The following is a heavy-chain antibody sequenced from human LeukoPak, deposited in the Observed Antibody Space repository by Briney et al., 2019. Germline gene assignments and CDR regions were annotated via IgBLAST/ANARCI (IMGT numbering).Heavy chain of an antibody. CDR1: GFTFSSYA. J-gene: IGHJ4*02. Sequence: AGGSLRLSCAASGFTFSSYAMSWVRQAPGKGLEWVSAISGSGGSTYYADSVKGRFTISRDNSKNTLYLQMNSLRAEDTAVYYCAKDGGGLWFGESDYWGQGTLVTVSS. CDR3: AKDGGGLWFGESDY. V-gene: IGHV3-23*01. D-gene: IGHD3-10*01. CDR2: ISGSGGST.